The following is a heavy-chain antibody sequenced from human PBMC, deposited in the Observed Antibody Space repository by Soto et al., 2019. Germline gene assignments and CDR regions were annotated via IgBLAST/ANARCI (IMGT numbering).Heavy chain of an antibody. Sequence: QVQLVQSGAEVKKPGASVKVSCKASGYTFTSYGISWVRPAPGQGLEWMGWFNAYNGNTHSPQKSQGRVTRTTDTTTSSAYRELRSLRSDDTAVYYCARTLPPIDSWGQGPLVTVSS. D-gene: IGHD1-26*01. CDR2: FNAYNGNT. V-gene: IGHV1-18*01. CDR1: GYTFTSYG. CDR3: ARTLPPIDS. J-gene: IGHJ4*02.